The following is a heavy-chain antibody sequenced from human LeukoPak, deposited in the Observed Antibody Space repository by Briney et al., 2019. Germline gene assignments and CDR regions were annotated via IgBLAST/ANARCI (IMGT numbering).Heavy chain of an antibody. CDR3: ARERGRGPFDY. J-gene: IGHJ4*02. Sequence: SETLSLTCTVSGGSISSGGYYWSWIRQHPGKGLEWIGYIYYSGSTYYNLSLKSRVTISVDTSKNQFSLKLSSVTAADTAVYYCARERGRGPFDYWGQGTLVTVSS. CDR1: GGSISSGGYY. CDR2: IYYSGST. V-gene: IGHV4-31*03. D-gene: IGHD1-14*01.